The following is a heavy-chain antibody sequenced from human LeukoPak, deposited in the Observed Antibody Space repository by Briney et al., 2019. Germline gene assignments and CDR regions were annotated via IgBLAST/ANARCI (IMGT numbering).Heavy chain of an antibody. D-gene: IGHD3-22*01. J-gene: IGHJ4*02. CDR3: AKDWAYFDSSDFDY. V-gene: IGHV3-23*01. Sequence: GGSLRLSCPASGFTFSSYSMSWVRQAPGKGLEGVSAISGSDGRTYYADSVKGRFTISRDNSKSTLYLQMNSLRAEDTAVYYCAKDWAYFDSSDFDYWGQGTLVTVSS. CDR2: ISGSDGRT. CDR1: GFTFSSYS.